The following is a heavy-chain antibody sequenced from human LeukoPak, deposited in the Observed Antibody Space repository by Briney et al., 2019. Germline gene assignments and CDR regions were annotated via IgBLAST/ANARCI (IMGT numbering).Heavy chain of an antibody. CDR2: IKQDGSVK. Sequence: GGSLRLSCAASGFTFSSYWMSWVRQAPGKGLEGVANIKQDGSVKYYVDSVKGRFTISRDNAKNSLYLQMNSLRAEDTAVYHCARVAGATAYYYFDYWGQGTLVTVSS. CDR3: ARVAGATAYYYFDY. J-gene: IGHJ4*02. V-gene: IGHV3-7*01. CDR1: GFTFSSYW. D-gene: IGHD5-12*01.